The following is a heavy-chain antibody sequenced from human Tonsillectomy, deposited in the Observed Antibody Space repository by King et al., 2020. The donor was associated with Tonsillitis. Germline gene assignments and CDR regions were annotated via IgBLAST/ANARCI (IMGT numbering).Heavy chain of an antibody. CDR1: GFTFSSYA. CDR2: ISGSGGST. J-gene: IGHJ6*03. V-gene: IGHV3-23*04. D-gene: IGHD5-18*01. CDR3: AKALEDSYGDNYYYYYMDV. Sequence: VQLVESGGGLVQPGGSLRLSCAASGFTFSSYAMSWVRQAPGKGLEWVSGISGSGGSTYYADSVKGRFTISRDNSKNTLYLQMNSLRAEDTAVYYCAKALEDSYGDNYYYYYMDVWGNGTTVTVSS.